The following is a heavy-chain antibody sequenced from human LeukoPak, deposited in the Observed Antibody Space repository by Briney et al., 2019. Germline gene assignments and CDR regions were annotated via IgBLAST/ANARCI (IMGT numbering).Heavy chain of an antibody. V-gene: IGHV3-66*01. J-gene: IGHJ3*02. CDR2: IYSGGST. D-gene: IGHD3-9*01. Sequence: PGGSLRLSCAASGSTVSSNYMSWVRQAPGKGLEWVSVIYSGGSTYYADSVKGRFTISRDNSKNTLYLQMNRLRAEDTAVYYSAREGRYLDGLLDALNIGGQGTRFPFS. CDR3: AREGRYLDGLLDALNI. CDR1: GSTVSSNY.